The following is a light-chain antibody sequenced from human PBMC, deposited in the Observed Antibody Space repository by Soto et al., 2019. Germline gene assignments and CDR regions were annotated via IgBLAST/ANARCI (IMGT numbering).Light chain of an antibody. CDR2: GTS. CDR3: QHYGSSRT. CDR1: QSVSSSY. J-gene: IGKJ1*01. V-gene: IGKV3-20*01. Sequence: EIVLTQSPGTLSLSPGERATLSCRASQSVSSSYLGWYQQNPGQAPRLLIWGTSNRAGGIPDRFSGSGSGTEFTLTISRLAPEDFAVYYCQHYGSSRTFGQGTKVDIK.